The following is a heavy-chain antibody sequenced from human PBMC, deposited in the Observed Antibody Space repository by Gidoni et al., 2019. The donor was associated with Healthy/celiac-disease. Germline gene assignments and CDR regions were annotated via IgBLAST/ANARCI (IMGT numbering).Heavy chain of an antibody. CDR2: IYYSGST. CDR1: GGSISSYY. D-gene: IGHD3-10*01. J-gene: IGHJ6*03. V-gene: IGHV4-59*01. CDR3: ARAMAPLGPSGYYMDV. Sequence: QVQLQESGPGLVKPSETLSLTCTVSGGSISSYYWSWIRQPPGKGLEWIGYIYYSGSTNYNPSLKSRVTISVDTSKNQFSLKLSSVTAADTAVYYCARAMAPLGPSGYYMDVWGKGTTVTVSS.